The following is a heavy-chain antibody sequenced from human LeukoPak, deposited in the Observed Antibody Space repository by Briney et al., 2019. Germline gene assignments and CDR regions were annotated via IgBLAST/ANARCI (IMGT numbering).Heavy chain of an antibody. V-gene: IGHV3-15*07. CDR2: IKANADGGTT. CDR1: GFTFNNAW. CDR3: AHGSAQYYEY. J-gene: IGHJ1*01. D-gene: IGHD2-15*01. Sequence: GGSLRLSCVASGFTFNNAWMNWVRQAPGKGLEWLGRIKANADGGTTEYAAPVKGRFTLSRDDSKATLYLQMDSLKTEDTAVYYCAHGSAQYYEYWGQGTLVTVSS.